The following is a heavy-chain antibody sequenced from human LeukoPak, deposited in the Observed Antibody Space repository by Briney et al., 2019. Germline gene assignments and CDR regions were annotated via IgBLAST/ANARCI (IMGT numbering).Heavy chain of an antibody. D-gene: IGHD6-19*01. CDR3: AREGSSSGWYIGSVDP. CDR2: INAGNGNT. CDR1: GYTFTSYA. J-gene: IGHJ5*02. V-gene: IGHV1-3*01. Sequence: ASVKVSCKASGYTFTSYAMHWVRQAPGQRLEWMGWINAGNGNTKYSQKFQGRVTITRDTSASTAYMELSSLRSEDTAVYYCAREGSSSGWYIGSVDPWGQGTLVTVSS.